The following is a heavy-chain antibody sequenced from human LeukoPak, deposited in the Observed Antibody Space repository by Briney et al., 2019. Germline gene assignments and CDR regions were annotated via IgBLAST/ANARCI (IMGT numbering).Heavy chain of an antibody. CDR3: ARDGSDYDILTGEFYYYYGMDV. D-gene: IGHD3-9*01. CDR2: INPNSGGT. Sequence: ASVKVSCKASGYTFTGYYMHWVRQAPGQGLEWMGWINPNSGGTNYAQKFQGRVTMTRDTSISTAYMELSRLRSDDTAVYYCARDGSDYDILTGEFYYYYGMDVWGQGTTVTVSS. J-gene: IGHJ6*02. V-gene: IGHV1-2*02. CDR1: GYTFTGYY.